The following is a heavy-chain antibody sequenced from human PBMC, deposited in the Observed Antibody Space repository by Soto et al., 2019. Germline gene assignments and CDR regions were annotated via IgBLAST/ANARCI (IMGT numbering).Heavy chain of an antibody. D-gene: IGHD6-19*01. Sequence: QVQLVQSGAEVKKPGSSVKVSCKASGGTFSNHAISWVRQAPGQGLEWMGGIVPMFGTANYAQKFQGRVTITADESTSTAYMELSSLRSEDTAVYYCARNEGLIAVAYWGQGTLVTVSS. CDR3: ARNEGLIAVAY. CDR1: GGTFSNHA. CDR2: IVPMFGTA. J-gene: IGHJ4*02. V-gene: IGHV1-69*01.